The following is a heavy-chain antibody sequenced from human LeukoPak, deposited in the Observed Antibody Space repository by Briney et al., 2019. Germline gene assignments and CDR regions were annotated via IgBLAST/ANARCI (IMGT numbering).Heavy chain of an antibody. Sequence: ASVKVSCKASGYTFTSYYMHWVRQAPGQGLEWMGWINPNSGGTNYAQKFQGRVTMTRDTSISTAYMELSRLRFDDTAVYYCARGEAAGTPSPAFDIWGQGTMVTVSS. D-gene: IGHD6-13*01. CDR3: ARGEAAGTPSPAFDI. V-gene: IGHV1-2*02. CDR1: GYTFTSYY. CDR2: INPNSGGT. J-gene: IGHJ3*02.